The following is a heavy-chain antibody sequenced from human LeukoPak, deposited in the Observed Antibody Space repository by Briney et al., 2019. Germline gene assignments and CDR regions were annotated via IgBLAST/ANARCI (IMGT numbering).Heavy chain of an antibody. CDR3: ATPLFGAAGADS. D-gene: IGHD6-13*01. J-gene: IGHJ4*02. CDR2: IKQYGSEQ. Sequence: PGGSLRLPCAASGFTFSDYWMIWVRPAPGKGLEWVANIKQYGSEQYYVDSVRGRFTLSRDNAKNSLYLQMKSLRAADTDVYYCATPLFGAAGADSWGQGTLLTVSS. CDR1: GFTFSDYW. V-gene: IGHV3-7*03.